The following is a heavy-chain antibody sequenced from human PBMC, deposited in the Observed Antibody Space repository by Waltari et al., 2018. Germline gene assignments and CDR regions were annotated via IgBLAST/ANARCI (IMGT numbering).Heavy chain of an antibody. Sequence: QVQLRESGPGMVKPLETLSLNCAVSGGSITTGYYSPWHWLRQPPGKGLEWIGFFQDRGKPKYNPSLKGRVAISIDTSKNQYSLRLTSVTVADTATYYCARGQWGAAGTQEWYYFDLWGRGTLVTVSS. CDR2: FQDRGKP. D-gene: IGHD3-3*01. V-gene: IGHV4-61*01. CDR3: ARGQWGAAGTQEWYYFDL. CDR1: GGSITTGYYS. J-gene: IGHJ2*01.